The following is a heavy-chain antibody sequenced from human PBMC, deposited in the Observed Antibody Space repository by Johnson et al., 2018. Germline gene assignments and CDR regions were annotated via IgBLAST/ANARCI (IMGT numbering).Heavy chain of an antibody. CDR3: VSEVGAKNFDC. Sequence: QVQLQESGGGVVQPGGSLRLSCAASGFTFSSNDMHWVRQAPGEGLEWVATVSYDGKSDSYADAVKGRFTVSRDNSRDTLDLQMSSRTAEDTAVYYCVSEVGAKNFDCWSQGTLVTVSS. CDR1: GFTFSSND. V-gene: IGHV3-30*03. J-gene: IGHJ4*02. CDR2: VSYDGKSD. D-gene: IGHD1-26*01.